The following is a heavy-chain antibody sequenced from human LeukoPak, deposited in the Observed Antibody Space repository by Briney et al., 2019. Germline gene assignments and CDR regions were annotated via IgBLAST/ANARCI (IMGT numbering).Heavy chain of an antibody. J-gene: IGHJ4*02. V-gene: IGHV1-2*02. CDR1: GYTFTGYY. CDR3: ARYLSPSAFDF. D-gene: IGHD2/OR15-2a*01. Sequence: ASVKVSCKASGYTFTGYYIHWVRQAPGQGLEWMGWINPNSGDTNSAQHFQGRVTMTCDTSITTAYMELSRLTSADSAVYYCARYLSPSAFDFWGQGTLVTVSS. CDR2: INPNSGDT.